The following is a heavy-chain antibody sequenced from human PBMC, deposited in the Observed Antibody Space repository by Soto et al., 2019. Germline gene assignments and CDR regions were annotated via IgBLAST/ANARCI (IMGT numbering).Heavy chain of an antibody. V-gene: IGHV4-59*01. CDR3: ASRPRVGATRGAFDI. Sequence: NPSETLSLTCTVSGGSISSYYWSWIRQPPGKGLEWIGYIYYSGSTNYNPSLKSRVTISVDTSKNQFSLKLSSVTAADTAVYYCASRPRVGATRGAFDIWGQGTMVTVSS. D-gene: IGHD1-26*01. CDR1: GGSISSYY. J-gene: IGHJ3*02. CDR2: IYYSGST.